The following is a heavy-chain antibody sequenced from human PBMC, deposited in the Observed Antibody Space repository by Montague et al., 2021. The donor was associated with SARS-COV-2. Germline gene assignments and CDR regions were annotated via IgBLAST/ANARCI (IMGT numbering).Heavy chain of an antibody. Sequence: SETLSLTCTVSGGSIRSPAYYWAWIRQSPGRGLEWIGSISYTGSTIYNPSLRSRVSISMDTSKNHFSLRLNSVTAADTAVYFCARPFPSFWSTHKGYPYSFDAWGQGTLVTVSS. V-gene: IGHV4-39*02. CDR1: GGSIRSPAYY. CDR2: ISYTGST. D-gene: IGHD3-3*01. CDR3: ARPFPSFWSTHKGYPYSFDA. J-gene: IGHJ4*02.